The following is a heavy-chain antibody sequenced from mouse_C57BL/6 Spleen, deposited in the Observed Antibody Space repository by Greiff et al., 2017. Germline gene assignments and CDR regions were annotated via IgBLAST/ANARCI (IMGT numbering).Heavy chain of an antibody. CDR3: ARNSYYPFAY. V-gene: IGHV5-17*01. CDR2: ISSGSSTI. CDR1: GFTFSDYG. J-gene: IGHJ3*01. Sequence: EVKLMASGGGLVKPGGSLQLSCAASGFTFSDYGMHWVRQAPEKGLEWVAYISSGSSTIYYADTVKGRFTISRDNAKNTLFLQMTSLRSEDTARYYCARNSYYPFAYWGQGTLVTVSA. D-gene: IGHD2-10*01.